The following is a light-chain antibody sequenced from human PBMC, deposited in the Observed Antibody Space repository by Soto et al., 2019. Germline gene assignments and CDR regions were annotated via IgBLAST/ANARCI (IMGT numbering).Light chain of an antibody. CDR1: QSVRSTY. Sequence: EIVLTQSPGTLSLSPGERATLSCRASQSVRSTYLAWYQQKPGQAPRLLIFGASSRASGIPDRFTGSGSGTHFTLTISRLEPEDFAVYYCPQYDSSPRITFGQGTRLEIK. V-gene: IGKV3-20*01. CDR2: GAS. CDR3: PQYDSSPRIT. J-gene: IGKJ5*01.